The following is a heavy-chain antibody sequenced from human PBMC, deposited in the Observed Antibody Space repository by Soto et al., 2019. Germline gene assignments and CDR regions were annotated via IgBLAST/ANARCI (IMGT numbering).Heavy chain of an antibody. CDR2: INVRDDNT. CDR3: AKDRYGQMADYLDY. Sequence: EVQLLESGGGLVQPGGSLRLSCAASGFTFSSYAMTWVRQAPGKGLEWVSAINVRDDNTYYADSVKGRFTISRDNSKTTLYLQMSSLTAEDTAVYYCAKDRYGQMADYLDYWGQGTLVTVSS. J-gene: IGHJ4*02. V-gene: IGHV3-23*01. CDR1: GFTFSSYA. D-gene: IGHD6-19*01.